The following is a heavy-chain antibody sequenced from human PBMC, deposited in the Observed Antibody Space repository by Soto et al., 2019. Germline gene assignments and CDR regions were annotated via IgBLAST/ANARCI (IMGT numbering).Heavy chain of an antibody. Sequence: EVQLLESGGGLVQPGGSLRLSCAASGFAFNTYAMNWVRQAPGKGLEWVSVISGGGYSTFYTDSVKDRFTISRDNANNTRYLLMNSLRVEGTAIYYCAKWKMGGWTIIRGIVEGNYFDYWGQGSLVTVSS. J-gene: IGHJ4*02. CDR3: AKWKMGGWTIIRGIVEGNYFDY. CDR2: ISGGGYST. V-gene: IGHV3-23*01. D-gene: IGHD3-10*01. CDR1: GFAFNTYA.